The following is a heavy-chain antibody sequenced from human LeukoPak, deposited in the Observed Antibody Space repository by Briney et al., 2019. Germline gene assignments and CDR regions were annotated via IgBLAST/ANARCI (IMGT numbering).Heavy chain of an antibody. J-gene: IGHJ5*02. CDR2: INPNSGGT. Sequence: GASVKVSCKASGYTFTGYYMHWVRQAPGQGLEWMGWINPNSGGTNYAQKFQGRVTMTRDTSISTAYMELSRLRSDDTAVYYCARAPYCSSTSCYVAVTPWLDPWGQGTLVTVSS. CDR3: ARAPYCSSTSCYVAVTPWLDP. CDR1: GYTFTGYY. V-gene: IGHV1-2*02. D-gene: IGHD2-2*01.